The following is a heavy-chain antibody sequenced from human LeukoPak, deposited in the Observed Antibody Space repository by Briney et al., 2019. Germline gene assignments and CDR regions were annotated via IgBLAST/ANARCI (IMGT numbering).Heavy chain of an antibody. Sequence: KTSETLSLSCAVYGGSFSGYYWSWVRQPPGKGLEWIGEINHSGSTNYNPSLKSRVTISVDTSKNQSSLKLSSVTAADTAVYYCARGLRRVRPPASFDYWGQGTLVTVFS. V-gene: IGHV4-34*01. J-gene: IGHJ4*02. CDR2: INHSGST. D-gene: IGHD3-10*01. CDR1: GGSFSGYY. CDR3: ARGLRRVRPPASFDY.